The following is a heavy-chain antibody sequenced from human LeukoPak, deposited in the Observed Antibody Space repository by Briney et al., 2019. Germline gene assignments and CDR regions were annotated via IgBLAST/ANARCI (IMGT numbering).Heavy chain of an antibody. CDR3: ARAPVSLYNWNSRSYYFDY. CDR2: IIPIFGTA. J-gene: IGHJ4*02. Sequence: ASVKVSCKASGGTFSSYAISWVRQGPGQGLEWMGGIIPIFGTANYAQKFQGRVTITTDESTSTAYMELSSLRSEDAAVYYRARAPVSLYNWNSRSYYFDYWGQGTLVTVSS. V-gene: IGHV1-69*05. CDR1: GGTFSSYA. D-gene: IGHD1-7*01.